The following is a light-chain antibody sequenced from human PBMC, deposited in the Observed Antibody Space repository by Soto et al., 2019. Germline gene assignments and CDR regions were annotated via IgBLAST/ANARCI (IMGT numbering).Light chain of an antibody. V-gene: IGKV3-15*01. CDR3: QQYNDWPLT. CDR2: AAS. Sequence: VMTQSPATLSVSPGDTATLSCRASQSLGSNLGWYQQKPGQAPRLLIFAASTRATGVPARFSGSGSATEFSLTISSLQSEDFVVYFCQQYNDWPLTFGQGTKVEIK. J-gene: IGKJ1*01. CDR1: QSLGSN.